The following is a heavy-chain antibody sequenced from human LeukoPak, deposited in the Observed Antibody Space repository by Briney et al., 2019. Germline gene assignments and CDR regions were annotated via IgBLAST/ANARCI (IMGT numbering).Heavy chain of an antibody. Sequence: GGSLRLSCAASGFTFNNYTMNWVRQAPGKGLEWVSVISGSGGTTYYADSVKGRFTISRDSSKNTLYLQMNSLRAEDTAVYYCAKVSGGGLYYDGMDVWGQGTTVTVSS. V-gene: IGHV3-23*01. CDR3: AKVSGGGLYYDGMDV. CDR1: GFTFNNYT. D-gene: IGHD1-14*01. J-gene: IGHJ6*02. CDR2: ISGSGGTT.